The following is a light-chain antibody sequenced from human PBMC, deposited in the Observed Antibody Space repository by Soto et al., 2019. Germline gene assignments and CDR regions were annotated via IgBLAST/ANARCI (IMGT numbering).Light chain of an antibody. CDR3: QQSYSTPR. V-gene: IGKV1-39*01. Sequence: EIEMTQYPSSLSASVGDIVTITCRASQSISSYLNWYQQKPGKAPKLLIYAASSLQSGVPSRFSGSGSGTDFTLTISSLQPEDFATYYCQQSYSTPRFGGGTKVDI. J-gene: IGKJ4*01. CDR2: AAS. CDR1: QSISSY.